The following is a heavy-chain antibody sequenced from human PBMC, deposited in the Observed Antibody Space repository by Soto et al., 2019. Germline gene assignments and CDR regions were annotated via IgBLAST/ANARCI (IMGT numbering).Heavy chain of an antibody. J-gene: IGHJ4*02. D-gene: IGHD6-13*01. CDR2: ISCRGGST. CDR3: AIEPWGQHQQLHDY. Sequence: PGGSLKLSCAASGYTFSSYAMSCARHAPGKGLEWVSAISCRGGSTYYADSVKGRFTLSRDNSQNTLSLQMNSLRPEHTAVYYFAIEPWGQHQQLHDYWGQGTLVIVSS. CDR1: GYTFSSYA. V-gene: IGHV3-23*01.